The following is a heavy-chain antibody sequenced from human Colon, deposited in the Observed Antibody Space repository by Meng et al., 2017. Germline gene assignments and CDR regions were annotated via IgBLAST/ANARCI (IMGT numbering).Heavy chain of an antibody. V-gene: IGHV3-20*04. CDR2: INWNGGST. CDR3: ARDLHSGSYTDY. CDR1: GFTFDDYG. D-gene: IGHD1-26*01. J-gene: IGHJ4*02. Sequence: GESLKISCAASGFTFDDYGMSWVRQAPGKGLEWGSGINWNGGSTGYADSVKGRFTISRDNAKNSLYLQMNSLRAEDTALYYCARDLHSGSYTDYWGQGTLVTVSS.